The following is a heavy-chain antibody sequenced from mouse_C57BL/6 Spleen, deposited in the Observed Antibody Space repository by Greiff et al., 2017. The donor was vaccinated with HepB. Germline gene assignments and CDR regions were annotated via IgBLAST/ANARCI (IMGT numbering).Heavy chain of an antibody. Sequence: VQLQQSGPELVKPGDSVKISCKASGYSFTGYFMNWVMQSHGKSLEWIGRINPYNGDTFYNQKFKGKATLTVDKSSSTAHMELRSLTAEDSAVYYCARWEGPHYAMDYWVQGTSVTVSS. J-gene: IGHJ4*01. CDR2: INPYNGDT. CDR3: ARWEGPHYAMDY. D-gene: IGHD3-3*01. CDR1: GYSFTGYF. V-gene: IGHV1-20*01.